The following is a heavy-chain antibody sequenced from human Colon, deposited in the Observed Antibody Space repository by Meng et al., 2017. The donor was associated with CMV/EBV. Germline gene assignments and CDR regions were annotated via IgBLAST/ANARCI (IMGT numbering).Heavy chain of an antibody. Sequence: GQLVQAGAEGETPGSSVQVSCKASGGTFDTSTFTWVRQAPGQGLEWMGGIIPMFGSPSYSQKFRGRVTITADELEVNSLRSEDTAVYYCARGKQAGFDLWGQGTLVTVSS. D-gene: IGHD6-13*01. V-gene: IGHV1-69*01. CDR1: GGTFDTST. J-gene: IGHJ5*02. CDR2: IIPMFGSP. CDR3: ARGKQAGFDL.